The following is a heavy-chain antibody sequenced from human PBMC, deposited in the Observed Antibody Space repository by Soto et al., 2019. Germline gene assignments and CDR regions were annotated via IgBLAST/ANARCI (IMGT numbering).Heavy chain of an antibody. J-gene: IGHJ6*02. CDR1: GFTFSSYA. CDR3: ASGGTTIFGVVIILHYPYGMDV. CDR2: ISYDGSKK. V-gene: IGHV3-30-3*01. Sequence: RLSFAASGFTFSSYAMHWVRQAPCKGLERVAVISYDGSKKYYADSVKGRFTISRDNSKNTLYLQMNSLRAEDTAVYYCASGGTTIFGVVIILHYPYGMDVWGQGTTVTISS. D-gene: IGHD3-3*01.